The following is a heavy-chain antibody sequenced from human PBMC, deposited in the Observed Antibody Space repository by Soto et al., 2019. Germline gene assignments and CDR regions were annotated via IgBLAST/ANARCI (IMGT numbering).Heavy chain of an antibody. CDR3: ARVGSESRAGVVVAATLYWYFDL. J-gene: IGHJ2*01. Sequence: QVQLQESGPGLVKPSETLSLTCTVSGGSVSSGSYYWSWIRQPPGKGLEWIGYIYYSGSTNYNPSLKSRVAISVDTSKNQFSLKLSSVTAADTAVYYCARVGSESRAGVVVAATLYWYFDLWGRGTLVTVSS. CDR1: GGSVSSGSYY. V-gene: IGHV4-61*01. D-gene: IGHD2-15*01. CDR2: IYYSGST.